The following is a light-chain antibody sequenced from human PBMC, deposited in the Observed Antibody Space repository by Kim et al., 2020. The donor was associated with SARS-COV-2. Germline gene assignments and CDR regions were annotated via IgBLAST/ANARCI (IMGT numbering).Light chain of an antibody. CDR3: QSYDSSLSGLGV. Sequence: VTISCTGSSSNIGAGYDVHWYQQLPGTAHKLLIYGNSNRPSGVPDRFSGSKSGTSASLAITGLQAEDEADYYCQSYDSSLSGLGVFGGGTKLTVL. V-gene: IGLV1-40*01. CDR2: GNS. J-gene: IGLJ3*02. CDR1: SSNIGAGYD.